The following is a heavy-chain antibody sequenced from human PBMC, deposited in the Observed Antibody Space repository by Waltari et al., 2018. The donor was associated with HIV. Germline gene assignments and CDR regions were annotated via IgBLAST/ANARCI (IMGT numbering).Heavy chain of an antibody. Sequence: QVKLQESGPGLVKPSETLSLTCSVSGGSIRSYYWSWIRQPAGKGLEWIGRIYTSGSTNYNPSHKSRVTMSVDTSKQQFSRKQSYVTAADTAVYYCARDPIAAAGRHYYGMDVWGQGTTVTVSS. CDR3: ARDPIAAAGRHYYGMDV. V-gene: IGHV4-4*07. CDR1: GGSIRSYY. CDR2: IYTSGST. D-gene: IGHD6-13*01. J-gene: IGHJ6*02.